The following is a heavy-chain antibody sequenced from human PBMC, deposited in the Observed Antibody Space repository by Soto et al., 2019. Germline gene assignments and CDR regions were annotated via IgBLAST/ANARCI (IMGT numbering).Heavy chain of an antibody. V-gene: IGHV5-10-1*01. CDR1: GYSFTSYW. D-gene: IGHD2-2*02. Sequence: GESLKISCKGSGYSFTSYWISWVRQMPGKGLEWMGRIDPSDSYTNYSPSFQGHVTISADKSISTAYLQWSSLKASDTAMYYCARYVGYCSSTSCYKRENYYYYYGMDVWGQGTTVT. CDR3: ARYVGYCSSTSCYKRENYYYYYGMDV. J-gene: IGHJ6*02. CDR2: IDPSDSYT.